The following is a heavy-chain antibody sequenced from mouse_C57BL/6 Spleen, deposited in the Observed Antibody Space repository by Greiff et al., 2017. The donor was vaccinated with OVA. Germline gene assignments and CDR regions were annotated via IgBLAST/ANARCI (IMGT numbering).Heavy chain of an antibody. D-gene: IGHD2-4*01. J-gene: IGHJ2*01. Sequence: EVNVVESGEGLVKPGGSLKLSCAASGFTFSSYAMSWVRQTPEKRLEWVAYISSGGDYIYYADTVKGRFTISRDNARNTLYLQMSSLKSEDTAMYYCTRDRGYDYDGYFDYWGQGTTLTVSS. V-gene: IGHV5-9-1*02. CDR1: GFTFSSYA. CDR2: ISSGGDYI. CDR3: TRDRGYDYDGYFDY.